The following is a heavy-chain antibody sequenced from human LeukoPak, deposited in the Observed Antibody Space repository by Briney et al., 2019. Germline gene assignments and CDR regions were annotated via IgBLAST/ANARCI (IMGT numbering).Heavy chain of an antibody. V-gene: IGHV3-48*01. J-gene: IGHJ4*02. CDR2: ISSDGGAI. CDR1: GFTFTTYM. Sequence: GGPLRLSCAASGFTFTTYMMNWVRQTPGKGLEWVSYISSDGGAIYYADSAKGRFTISRDNAQTSLYLQMNNLRAEDTAVYYCVRELAYWGQGALVTVSS. CDR3: VRELAY.